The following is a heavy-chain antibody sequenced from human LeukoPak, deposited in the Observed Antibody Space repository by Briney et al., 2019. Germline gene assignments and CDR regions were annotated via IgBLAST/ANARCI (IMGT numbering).Heavy chain of an antibody. Sequence: PSETLSLTCTVSGGSISSYYWSWIRQSPGKGLEWIGYIYYSGSTKYNPSLRSRVTISVDTSKNQFSLKLSSVTAADTAVYFCPYGGISSFDPWGQGTLVTVSS. V-gene: IGHV4-59*01. CDR2: IYYSGST. D-gene: IGHD2-15*01. CDR1: GGSISSYY. CDR3: PYGGISSFDP. J-gene: IGHJ5*02.